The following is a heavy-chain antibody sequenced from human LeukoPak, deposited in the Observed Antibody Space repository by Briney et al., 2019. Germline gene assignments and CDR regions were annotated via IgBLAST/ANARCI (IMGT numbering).Heavy chain of an antibody. CDR2: IYSGGST. CDR1: GFTVSSNY. CDR3: ARGALLYYFDY. J-gene: IGHJ4*02. D-gene: IGHD2-21*01. V-gene: IGHV3-53*01. Sequence: GGSLRLSCAASGFTVSSNYMSWVRQAPGKGLEWASVIYSGGSTYYADSVKGRFTISRDNSKNTLYLQMNSLRAEDTAVYYCARGALLYYFDYWGQGTLVTVSS.